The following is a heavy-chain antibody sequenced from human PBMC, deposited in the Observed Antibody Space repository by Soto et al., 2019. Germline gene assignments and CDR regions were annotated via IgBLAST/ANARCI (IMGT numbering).Heavy chain of an antibody. J-gene: IGHJ4*02. Sequence: QVQLVQSGAEVKKPGSSVKVSCKASRGTFMTYTISWVRQAPGQGLEWMGGITLVFGTADYAQKFQGRVTITADESTGTVYMELSGLRSEDTAVYYCAREGGAPGAYDHWGQGTLVSVSS. D-gene: IGHD7-27*01. CDR1: RGTFMTYT. CDR2: ITLVFGTA. V-gene: IGHV1-69*01. CDR3: AREGGAPGAYDH.